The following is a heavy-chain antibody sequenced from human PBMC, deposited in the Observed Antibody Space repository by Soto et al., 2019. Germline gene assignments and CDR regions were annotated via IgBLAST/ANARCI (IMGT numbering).Heavy chain of an antibody. D-gene: IGHD6-19*01. CDR3: ARDPGVAVAEYFDY. CDR1: GFTFSSYW. CDR2: IKQDGSEK. V-gene: IGHV3-7*01. J-gene: IGHJ4*02. Sequence: GGSLRLSCAASGFTFSSYWMSWVRQAPGKGLEWMANIKQDGSEKYYVDSVKGRFTISRDNAKNSLYLQMNSLRAEDTAVYYCARDPGVAVAEYFDYWGQGTLVTVSS.